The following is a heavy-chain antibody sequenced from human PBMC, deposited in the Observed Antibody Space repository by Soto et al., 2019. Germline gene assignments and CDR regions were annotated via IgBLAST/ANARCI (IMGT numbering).Heavy chain of an antibody. CDR1: GYSISSGYY. Sequence: SETLSLTCAVSGYSISSGYYWGWIRQPPGKGLWWIGSIYHSGTTYDNPSLKSRVTISVDMSKNQFSLKLSSVTAADTAVYYCARLLYDSRGYYYFDYWGQGTLVTVSS. J-gene: IGHJ4*02. CDR2: IYHSGTT. V-gene: IGHV4-38-2*01. CDR3: ARLLYDSRGYYYFDY. D-gene: IGHD3-22*01.